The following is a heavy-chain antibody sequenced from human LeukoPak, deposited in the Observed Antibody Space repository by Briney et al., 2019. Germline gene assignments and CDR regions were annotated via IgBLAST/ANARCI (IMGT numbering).Heavy chain of an antibody. V-gene: IGHV1-69*05. J-gene: IGHJ6*02. CDR2: IIPIFGTA. CDR1: GGTFGSYA. D-gene: IGHD6-13*01. Sequence: ASVKVSCKASGGTFGSYAISWVRQAPGQGLEWMGGIIPIFGTANYAQKFQGRVTITTDESTSTAYMELSSLRSEDTAVYYCARVLAGHPSYSSSWPKYGMDVWGQGTTVTVSS. CDR3: ARVLAGHPSYSSSWPKYGMDV.